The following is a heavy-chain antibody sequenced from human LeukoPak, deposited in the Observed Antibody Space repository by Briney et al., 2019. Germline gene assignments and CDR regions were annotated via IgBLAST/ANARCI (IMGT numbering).Heavy chain of an antibody. Sequence: ASVKVSCKASGYTLTGYYMHWVRQAPGQGLEWRGWIKPNSGGTNYAQKFQGRVIMTTDTSTSTAYMELNRLRSDDTAVYFCARLGGNINSPYGNWFDPWGQGTLVTVSS. CDR2: IKPNSGGT. D-gene: IGHD2/OR15-2a*01. J-gene: IGHJ5*02. V-gene: IGHV1-2*02. CDR1: GYTLTGYY. CDR3: ARLGGNINSPYGNWFDP.